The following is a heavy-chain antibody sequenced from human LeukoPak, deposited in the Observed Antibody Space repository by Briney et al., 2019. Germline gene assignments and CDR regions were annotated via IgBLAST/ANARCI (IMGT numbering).Heavy chain of an antibody. CDR1: GFTFSDHY. CDR2: SRNKANSYTT. D-gene: IGHD6-13*01. Sequence: GGSLRLSCAASGFTFSDHYMDWVRQAPGKGLEWVARSRNKANSYTTEYGASVKGRFTISRDDSKNSLYLQMNSLKTEDTAVYYCATERYSSSWSRFDYWGRGTLVTVSS. V-gene: IGHV3-72*01. CDR3: ATERYSSSWSRFDY. J-gene: IGHJ4*02.